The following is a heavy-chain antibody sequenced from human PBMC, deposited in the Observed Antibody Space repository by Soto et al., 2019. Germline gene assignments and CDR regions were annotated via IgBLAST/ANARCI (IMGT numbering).Heavy chain of an antibody. V-gene: IGHV3-23*01. CDR2: ISGDGDT. J-gene: IGHJ6*02. D-gene: IGHD2-2*01. CDR1: GFTFSRCA. Sequence: GGSLRLSCAASGFTFSRCAMSWVRQAPGKGLEWVSVISGDGDTYYADSVKGRFTISRDNSKDTLYLQMSSLRAEDTAVYYCATRAYCLSSSGREDYFAMDVWGQGTTVTVSS. CDR3: ATRAYCLSSSGREDYFAMDV.